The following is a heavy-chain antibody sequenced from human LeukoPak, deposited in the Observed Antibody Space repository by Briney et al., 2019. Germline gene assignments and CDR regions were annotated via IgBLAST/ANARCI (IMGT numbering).Heavy chain of an antibody. CDR3: ARDEAPYYDNSVTPPGLGNFDL. Sequence: GASVKFSCKASGYTFTSYYIHWVREAPRLGLEWMGIINPSGGDTNYAQKFQGRVTVTRDMSTSTVYMELSSLRSEDTAVYYCARDEAPYYDNSVTPPGLGNFDLWGRGTLVTVSS. CDR1: GYTFTSYY. J-gene: IGHJ2*01. D-gene: IGHD3-22*01. CDR2: INPSGGDT. V-gene: IGHV1-46*01.